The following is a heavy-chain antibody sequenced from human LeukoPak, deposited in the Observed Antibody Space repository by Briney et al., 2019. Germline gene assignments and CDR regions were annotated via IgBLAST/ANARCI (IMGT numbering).Heavy chain of an antibody. J-gene: IGHJ4*02. Sequence: GGSLRLSCTASGFIFSNYWMTWVPQAPGKGLEWVAQINQDGSKEYYMDSVKARFTISRDNAKNSLSLQMNSLRAEDTAVYYCVRDGGVSGYDLLDYWGQGTLVTVSS. CDR3: VRDGGVSGYDLLDY. D-gene: IGHD5-12*01. V-gene: IGHV3-7*01. CDR1: GFIFSNYW. CDR2: INQDGSKE.